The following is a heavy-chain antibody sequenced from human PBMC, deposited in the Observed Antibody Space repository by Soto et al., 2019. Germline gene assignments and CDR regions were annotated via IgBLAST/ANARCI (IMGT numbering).Heavy chain of an antibody. Sequence: QLQLQESGPGLVKPSETLSLTCTVSGDSISSSSYYWGWIRQPPGKGLEWIGSMSYSGSTYYNPPLKSRVTISVDTSQNRFSLRLSSVTAADTAVYYCARRYSSGWYFDYWGQGTLVTVSS. CDR3: ARRYSSGWYFDY. D-gene: IGHD6-19*01. CDR1: GDSISSSSYY. J-gene: IGHJ4*02. V-gene: IGHV4-39*01. CDR2: MSYSGST.